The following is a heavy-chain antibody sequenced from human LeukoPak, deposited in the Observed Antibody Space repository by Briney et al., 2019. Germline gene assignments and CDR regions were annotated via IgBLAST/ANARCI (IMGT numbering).Heavy chain of an antibody. D-gene: IGHD3-22*01. J-gene: IGHJ3*02. CDR2: INHDGSST. CDR1: GFTFSTFW. Sequence: GGSLRLSCATSGFTFSTFWMHWVRQAPGKGLVWISRINHDGSSTNYADSVKGRFTISRDNAKNSLYLQMNSLRAEDTAVYYCARVVDYYDSSGYYYVPGLGAFDIWGQGTMVTVSS. V-gene: IGHV3-74*01. CDR3: ARVVDYYDSSGYYYVPGLGAFDI.